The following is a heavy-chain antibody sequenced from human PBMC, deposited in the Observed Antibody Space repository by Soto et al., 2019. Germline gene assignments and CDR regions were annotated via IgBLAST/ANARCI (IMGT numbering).Heavy chain of an antibody. Sequence: EVQLVESGGGLVQPGRSLRLSCAASGFTFDDYAMRWVRQAPGKGLEWVSGISWNSGSIGYADSVKGRFTISRDNAKNSLYLQMNSLRAEDTALYYCAKDEDPYYYYGMDVWGQGTTVTVSS. CDR2: ISWNSGSI. V-gene: IGHV3-9*01. D-gene: IGHD2-15*01. CDR3: AKDEDPYYYYGMDV. CDR1: GFTFDDYA. J-gene: IGHJ6*02.